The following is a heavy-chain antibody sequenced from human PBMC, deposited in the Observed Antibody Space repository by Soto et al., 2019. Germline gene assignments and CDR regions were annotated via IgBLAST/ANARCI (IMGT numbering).Heavy chain of an antibody. CDR2: FDPEDGET. V-gene: IGHV1-24*01. CDR1: GYTLTELS. D-gene: IGHD3-3*01. J-gene: IGHJ6*02. Sequence: ASVKVSCKVSGYTLTELSMHWVRQAPGKGLEWMGGFDPEDGETIYAQKFQGRVTMIEDTSTDTAYMELSSLRSEDTAVYYCATAFWSGYYQPYYYGMDVWGQGTTVTVSS. CDR3: ATAFWSGYYQPYYYGMDV.